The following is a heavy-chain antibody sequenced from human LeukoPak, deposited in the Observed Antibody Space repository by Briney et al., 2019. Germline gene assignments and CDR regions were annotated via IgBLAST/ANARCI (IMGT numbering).Heavy chain of an antibody. D-gene: IGHD3-16*01. Sequence: GASVKVSCKASGYTFTAYYIHWVRQAPGQGLEWMGRIDPGDSSTTYAQKFEGRVSLTTDTSTSTVSMDLSSLTSEDTAVYYCARISMGGLDYWGQGTLVTVSS. J-gene: IGHJ4*02. CDR1: GYTFTAYY. CDR3: ARISMGGLDY. V-gene: IGHV1-46*01. CDR2: IDPGDSST.